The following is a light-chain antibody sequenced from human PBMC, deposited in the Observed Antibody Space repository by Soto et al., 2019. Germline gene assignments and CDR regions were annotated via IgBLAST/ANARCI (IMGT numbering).Light chain of an antibody. V-gene: IGKV3-15*01. CDR2: GAS. J-gene: IGKJ3*01. Sequence: EIMMTQSPGTLSVSPGEGATFSCTASQSVTLNLAWYQQKPAHPPSLLLYGASTRPTGIPVRFRGSGSGTELPLTISSKQSEDSAVYSCHQYNSWPRGTFGHGTKVEIK. CDR3: HQYNSWPRGT. CDR1: QSVTLN.